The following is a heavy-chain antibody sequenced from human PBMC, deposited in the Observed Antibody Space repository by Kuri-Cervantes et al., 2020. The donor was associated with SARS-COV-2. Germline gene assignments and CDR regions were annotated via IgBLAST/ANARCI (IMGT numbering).Heavy chain of an antibody. Sequence: ASVKVSCKASGYTFTSYGISWVRQAPGQGLEWMGWISAYNGNTNYAQKLQGRVTITADESTSTAYMELSSLRSEDTAVYYCARLNPSSGSYYGGYAFDIWGQGTMVTVSS. CDR3: ARLNPSSGSYYGGYAFDI. CDR2: ISAYNGNT. D-gene: IGHD1-26*01. J-gene: IGHJ3*02. CDR1: GYTFTSYG. V-gene: IGHV1-18*01.